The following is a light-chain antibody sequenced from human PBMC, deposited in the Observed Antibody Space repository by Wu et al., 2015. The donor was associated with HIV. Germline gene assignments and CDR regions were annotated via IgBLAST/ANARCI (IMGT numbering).Light chain of an antibody. J-gene: IGKJ1*01. CDR2: HAS. CDR3: QQYGSSSWT. V-gene: IGKV3-20*01. CDR1: KSISNNY. Sequence: ENLLTQSPGTLSLSPGERATLSCRASKSISNNYLAWYQQKSGQAPRLLVYHASSRATGVPDRFSGSGSGTDFTLTISRLEPEDFAVYYCQQYGSSSWTFGQGTKGGNQT.